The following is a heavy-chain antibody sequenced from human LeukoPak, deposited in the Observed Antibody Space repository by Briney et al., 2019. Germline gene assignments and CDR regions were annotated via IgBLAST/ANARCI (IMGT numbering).Heavy chain of an antibody. V-gene: IGHV3-7*01. CDR3: ATSTVPWRFDAFDI. CDR1: GGSFSGYY. Sequence: PSETLSLTCAVYGGSFSGYYWNWIRQAPGKGLEWVANIKQDGSEKYYVDSVKGRFTISRDNAKNSLYLQMNSLRAEDTAVYYCATSTVPWRFDAFDIWGQGTMVTVSS. J-gene: IGHJ3*02. CDR2: IKQDGSEK. D-gene: IGHD1-1*01.